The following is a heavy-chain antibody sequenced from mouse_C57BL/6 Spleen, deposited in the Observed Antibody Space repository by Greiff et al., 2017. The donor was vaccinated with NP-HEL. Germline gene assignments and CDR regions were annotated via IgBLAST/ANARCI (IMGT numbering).Heavy chain of an antibody. CDR1: GYTFTSYW. J-gene: IGHJ3*01. CDR2: IEPSDSYT. D-gene: IGHD2-3*01. V-gene: IGHV1-69*01. CDR3: ARDDGYPFAY. Sequence: QVQLQQPGAELVMPGASVKLSCKASGYTFTSYWMHWVKQRPGQGLEWIGEIEPSDSYTNYNQKFKGKSTLTVDKSSSTAYMQLSSLTSEDSAVYYCARDDGYPFAYWGQGTLVTVSA.